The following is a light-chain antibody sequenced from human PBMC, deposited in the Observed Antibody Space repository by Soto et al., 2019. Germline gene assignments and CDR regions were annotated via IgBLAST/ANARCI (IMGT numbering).Light chain of an antibody. Sequence: QSVLTQPPSASGSPGQSVAISCSGTSSDVGGYNYVSWYQQHPGKAPKFLIYDVNKRPSGVPDRFSGSKSGNTASLTVSGLQAEDEADYYCISYAGSNRPAFGGGTKLTVL. CDR3: ISYAGSNRPA. J-gene: IGLJ2*01. CDR2: DVN. V-gene: IGLV2-8*01. CDR1: SSDVGGYNY.